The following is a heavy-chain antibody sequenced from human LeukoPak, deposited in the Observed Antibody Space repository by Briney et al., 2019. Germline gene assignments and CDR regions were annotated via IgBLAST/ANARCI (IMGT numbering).Heavy chain of an antibody. CDR1: GYSFSNYW. CDR3: ARQYYDILTDPNYFDS. CDR2: ILPGDSDT. V-gene: IGHV5-51*01. D-gene: IGHD3-9*01. Sequence: GESLKISCKGSGYSFSNYWIGWVRQMPGKGLEWVGIILPGDSDTRYSPSFQGQVTMSADKSISTAYLQWSSLKAADTAMYYCARQYYDILTDPNYFDSWGQGTLPTVSS. J-gene: IGHJ4*02.